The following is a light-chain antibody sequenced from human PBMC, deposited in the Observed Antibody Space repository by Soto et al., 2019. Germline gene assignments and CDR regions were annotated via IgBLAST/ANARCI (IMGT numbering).Light chain of an antibody. V-gene: IGLV2-14*01. CDR1: SSDVGGYNY. Sequence: QSALTQPASVSGSPGQSITISCTGTSSDVGGYNYVSWYQQHPGKAPKLIIYDVSNRPSGVSNRFSGSKSGDTASLTIFGLQAEDEADYYCSSYTSSSTLYVFGTGTKVTVL. CDR3: SSYTSSSTLYV. J-gene: IGLJ1*01. CDR2: DVS.